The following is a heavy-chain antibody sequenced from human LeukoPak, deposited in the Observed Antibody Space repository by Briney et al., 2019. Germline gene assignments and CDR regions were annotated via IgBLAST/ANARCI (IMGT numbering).Heavy chain of an antibody. J-gene: IGHJ6*03. CDR1: GGSISSSSYY. CDR2: IYYSGST. D-gene: IGHD6-13*01. V-gene: IGHV4-39*07. Sequence: SETLSLTCTVSGGSISSSSYYWGWIRQPPGKGLEWIGSIYYSGSTYYNPSLKSRVTISVDTSKNQFSLKLSSVTAADTAVYYCARGKLRVEQQLVYYMDVWGKGTTVTVSS. CDR3: ARGKLRVEQQLVYYMDV.